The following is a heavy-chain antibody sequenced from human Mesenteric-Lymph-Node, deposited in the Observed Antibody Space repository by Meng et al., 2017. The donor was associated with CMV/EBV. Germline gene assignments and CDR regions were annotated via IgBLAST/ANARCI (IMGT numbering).Heavy chain of an antibody. Sequence: GGTFSSYVITWGRQAPGQGLEWMGRIIPIFGITNYAQKLQGRVTITADKSASTAYMELSSLRSEDTAVYYCARGPYYDFWRSDWFDPWGQGTLVTVSS. V-gene: IGHV1-69*04. CDR2: IIPIFGIT. D-gene: IGHD3-3*01. CDR3: ARGPYYDFWRSDWFDP. CDR1: GGTFSSYV. J-gene: IGHJ5*02.